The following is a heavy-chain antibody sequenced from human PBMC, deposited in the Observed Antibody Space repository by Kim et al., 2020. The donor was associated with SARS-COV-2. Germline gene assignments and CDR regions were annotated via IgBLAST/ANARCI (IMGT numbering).Heavy chain of an antibody. Sequence: GGSLRLFCTASGFTFDDSVMSWFRQAPGKGLEWVGYISSKAYGGTTQYAASVKGRFTISRDDSKSIAYLQMNSLKTEDTAVDYCTRGGRPILWGQGTLVT. CDR1: GFTFDDSV. CDR3: TRGGRPIL. D-gene: IGHD3-3*01. CDR2: ISSKAYGGTT. J-gene: IGHJ4*02. V-gene: IGHV3-49*03.